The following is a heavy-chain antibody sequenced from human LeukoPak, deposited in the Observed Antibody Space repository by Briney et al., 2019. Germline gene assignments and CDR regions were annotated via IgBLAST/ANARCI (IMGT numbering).Heavy chain of an antibody. D-gene: IGHD3-3*01. CDR2: FAPENSEI. Sequence: ASAKVSCKLSGNTLRELPIQWVRQAGGKGLEWMAGFAPENSEIVYAQKFQGRVTMDEDTSTNRAYMELTSLTSDDAALYYCATRGSDFWSGFDYWGQGAQVTVSS. V-gene: IGHV1-24*01. CDR3: ATRGSDFWSGFDY. J-gene: IGHJ4*02. CDR1: GNTLRELP.